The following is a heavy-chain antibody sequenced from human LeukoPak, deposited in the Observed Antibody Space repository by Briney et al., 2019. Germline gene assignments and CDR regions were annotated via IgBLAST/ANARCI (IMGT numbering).Heavy chain of an antibody. D-gene: IGHD3-16*01. J-gene: IGHJ5*02. CDR2: INHSGST. CDR1: DGSFSGYY. CDR3: ARDRTGFGWGNWFDP. V-gene: IGHV4-34*01. Sequence: NTSETLSLTCAVYDGSFSGYYWSWIRQPPGKGLEWIGEINHSGSTNYNPSLKSRVTMSLDTSKKQISLKLSSVTAADTAVYYCARDRTGFGWGNWFDPWGQGTLVTVSS.